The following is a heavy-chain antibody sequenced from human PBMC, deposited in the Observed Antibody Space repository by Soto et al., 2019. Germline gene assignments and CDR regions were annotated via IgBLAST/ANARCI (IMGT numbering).Heavy chain of an antibody. J-gene: IGHJ5*01. Sequence: QVHVVESGGGVVQPGRSLRLSCAASGFDFSMSGMHWVRQAPGKGLEWVALIWNSGSHKYYGDSVTGRFTISRDNSNNTIILHMTIVGSEDTGLDTSASDSQSAHCRETFDSWVQGTVVTVSS. V-gene: IGHV3-33*01. CDR2: IWNSGSHK. D-gene: IGHD2-15*01. CDR1: GFDFSMSG. CDR3: ASDSQSAHCRETFDS.